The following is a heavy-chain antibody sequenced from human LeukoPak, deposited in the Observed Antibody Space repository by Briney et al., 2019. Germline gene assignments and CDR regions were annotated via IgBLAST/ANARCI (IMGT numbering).Heavy chain of an antibody. J-gene: IGHJ4*02. CDR2: INHSGST. Sequence: SETLSLTCTVSGYSISSDYYWGWVRQPPGKGLEWIGEINHSGSTNYNPSLKSRVTISVDTSKNQFSLKLSSVTAADTAVYYCARGGGGSGYYFDYWGQGTLVTVSS. CDR3: ARGGGGSGYYFDY. CDR1: GYSISSDYY. V-gene: IGHV4-38-2*02. D-gene: IGHD3-22*01.